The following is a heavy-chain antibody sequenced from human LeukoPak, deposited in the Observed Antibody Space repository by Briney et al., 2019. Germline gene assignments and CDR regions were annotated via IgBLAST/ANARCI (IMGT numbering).Heavy chain of an antibody. D-gene: IGHD6-19*01. CDR1: GFTVSSNY. CDR3: AKFRADSSGWPFDY. Sequence: GSLRLSCAASGFTVSSNYMSWVRQAPGKGLEWVSVIYSGGSTYYADSVKGRFTISRDNSKNTLYLQMNSLRAEDTAIYYCAKFRADSSGWPFDYWGQGTLVTVSS. CDR2: IYSGGST. J-gene: IGHJ4*02. V-gene: IGHV3-53*01.